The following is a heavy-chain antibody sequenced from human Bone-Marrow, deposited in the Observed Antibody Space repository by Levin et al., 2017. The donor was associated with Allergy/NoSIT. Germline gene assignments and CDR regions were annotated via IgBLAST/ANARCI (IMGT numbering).Heavy chain of an antibody. D-gene: IGHD3-22*01. CDR1: GFTFSDYG. CDR3: AKDWGTYFYAATGYYYDY. Sequence: PGGSLRLSCAASGFTFSDYGMHWVRQAPGKGLEWVAVISYDGNKKYYADFVRGRFTISRDDSKNTLFLQINSLRVEDTAVYYCAKDWGTYFYAATGYYYDYWGQGTLVTVSS. J-gene: IGHJ4*02. CDR2: ISYDGNKK. V-gene: IGHV3-30*18.